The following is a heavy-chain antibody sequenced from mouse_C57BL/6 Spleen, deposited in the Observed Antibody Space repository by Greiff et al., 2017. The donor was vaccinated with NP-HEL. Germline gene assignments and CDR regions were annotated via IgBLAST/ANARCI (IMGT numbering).Heavy chain of an antibody. J-gene: IGHJ2*01. CDR2: IDPENGDT. CDR1: GFNIKDDY. V-gene: IGHV14-4*01. CDR3: TTIDGGYYCY. Sequence: EVQLQQSGAELVRPGASVKLSCTASGFNIKDDYMHWVKQRPEQGLERIGWIDPENGDTEYASKFQGKATITADTSSNTASPQLSSRTSEDTAVYYCTTIDGGYYCYWSQGTTLTVSS. D-gene: IGHD2-3*01.